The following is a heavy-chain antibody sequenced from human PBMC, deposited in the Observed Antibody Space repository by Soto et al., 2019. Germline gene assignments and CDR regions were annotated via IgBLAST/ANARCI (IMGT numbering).Heavy chain of an antibody. Sequence: GGALRLSCAASGFTFSSYGMHWVPPAPGKGPGWVAVIWYDGSNKYYADSVKGRFTISRDNSKNTLYLQMNSLRAEDTAVYYCARDGGSSSWYSGGYFDYWGQGTLVTVSS. CDR2: IWYDGSNK. CDR3: ARDGGSSSWYSGGYFDY. J-gene: IGHJ4*02. V-gene: IGHV3-33*01. D-gene: IGHD6-13*01. CDR1: GFTFSSYG.